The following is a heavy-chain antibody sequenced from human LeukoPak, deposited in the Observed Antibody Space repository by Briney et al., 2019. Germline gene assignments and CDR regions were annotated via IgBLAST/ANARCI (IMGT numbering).Heavy chain of an antibody. J-gene: IGHJ4*02. V-gene: IGHV4-61*01. CDR3: ARSPNSSGWYTY. CDR2: FYYSGST. D-gene: IGHD6-19*01. Sequence: SETLSLTCTVSGGSVSSGSYYWNWIRQPPGKGLEWIGYFYYSGSTNYNPSLKSRVTISLDTSKNQLSLKLSSVTAADTAVYYCARSPNSSGWYTYWGQGTLVTVSS. CDR1: GGSVSSGSYY.